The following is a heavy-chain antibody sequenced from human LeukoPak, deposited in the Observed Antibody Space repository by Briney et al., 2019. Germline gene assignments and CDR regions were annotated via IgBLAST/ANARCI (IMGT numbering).Heavy chain of an antibody. CDR1: GGTFSSYA. Sequence: ASVKVSCKASGGTFSSYAISWVRQAPGQGLEWMGGIIPIFGTANYAQKLQGRVTITADESTSAAYMELSSLRSEDTAAYYCARRDFQGPWAYWGQGTLATVSS. V-gene: IGHV1-69*13. CDR2: IIPIFGTA. J-gene: IGHJ4*02. CDR3: ARRDFQGPWAY. D-gene: IGHD2/OR15-2a*01.